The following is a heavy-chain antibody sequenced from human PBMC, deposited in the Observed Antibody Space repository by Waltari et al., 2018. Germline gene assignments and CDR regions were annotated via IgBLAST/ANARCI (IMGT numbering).Heavy chain of an antibody. CDR1: GYSISSGYY. J-gene: IGHJ4*02. V-gene: IGHV4-38-2*01. CDR2: IYHSGST. D-gene: IGHD2-15*01. Sequence: QVQLQESGPGLVKPSETLSLTCAVSGYSISSGYYRGWIRQPPGKGREWIGSIYHSGSTYYNPSLKSRVTISVDTSKNQFSLKLSSVTAADTAVYYCARDQAKIGYCSGGSCYEFDYWGQGTLVTVSS. CDR3: ARDQAKIGYCSGGSCYEFDY.